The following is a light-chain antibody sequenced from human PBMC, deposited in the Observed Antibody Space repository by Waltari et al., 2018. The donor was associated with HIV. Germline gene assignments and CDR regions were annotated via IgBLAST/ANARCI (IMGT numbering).Light chain of an antibody. CDR3: LQTYSIPFT. V-gene: IGKV1-39*01. CDR1: QNINHY. CDR2: GAS. Sequence: DIQMTQSPSSLSGSVGDSVTITCRASQNINHYLSWYQQKPAKAPKLLIYGASSLQRGVSSRFTTTGSGSDFTLTIRGLQPEDFATYYCLQTYSIPFTFGGGTKVVI. J-gene: IGKJ4*01.